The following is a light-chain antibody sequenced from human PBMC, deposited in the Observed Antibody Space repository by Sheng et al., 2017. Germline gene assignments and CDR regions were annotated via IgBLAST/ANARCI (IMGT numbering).Light chain of an antibody. J-gene: IGKJ1*01. V-gene: IGKV3D-15*01. CDR1: QSVSSN. CDR2: ASS. CDR3: QQYISFPGT. Sequence: EIVMTQSPATLSLSPGEGATLSCRASQSVSSNLAWYQQKPGQAPRLLIYASSARATGISDRFRGSGSGTDFTLTISRLEPEDFAVYYCQQYISFPGTFGQGTKVEIK.